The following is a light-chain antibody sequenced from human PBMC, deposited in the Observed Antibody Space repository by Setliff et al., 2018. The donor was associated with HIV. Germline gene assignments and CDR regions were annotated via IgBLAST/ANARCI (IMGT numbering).Light chain of an antibody. Sequence: QSALTQPASVSGSPGQSITISCTGTSSDVGGYNYVSWYQQHPGKAPKLMIYEVSSRPSGVSNRFSGSKSGNTASLTISGLQAEDEADYYCSSYNTSSSYVFGTGTKVTVL. CDR2: EVS. J-gene: IGLJ1*01. CDR1: SSDVGGYNY. CDR3: SSYNTSSSYV. V-gene: IGLV2-14*01.